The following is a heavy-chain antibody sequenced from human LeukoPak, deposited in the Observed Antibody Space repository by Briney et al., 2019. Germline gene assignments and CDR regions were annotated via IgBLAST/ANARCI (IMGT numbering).Heavy chain of an antibody. D-gene: IGHD6-19*01. V-gene: IGHV3-23*01. CDR3: AKGEFGRGWPN. CDR1: GFTFSSYA. J-gene: IGHJ4*02. Sequence: GGSLRLSCAASGFTFSSYALNWVRQAPRKGLEWVSGVSNNGVNRNYADSVKGRFTISRDNSKNTLYLQMNSLRAEDTAVYYCAKGEFGRGWPNWGQGTLVTVSS. CDR2: VSNNGVNR.